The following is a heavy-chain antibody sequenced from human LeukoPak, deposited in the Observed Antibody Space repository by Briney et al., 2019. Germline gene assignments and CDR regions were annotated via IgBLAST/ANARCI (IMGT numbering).Heavy chain of an antibody. CDR3: ARDGIAGAPTYYFDY. CDR1: GFTFSTYA. CDR2: ISSNGGST. V-gene: IGHV3-64*01. J-gene: IGHJ4*02. D-gene: IGHD6-19*01. Sequence: GGSLRLSCAASGFTFSTYAMHWARQAPGKGLEYVSAISSNGGSTYYANSVKGRFTVSRDNSKNTQYLQMGSLRAEDMAVYYCARDGIAGAPTYYFDYWGQGTLVTVSS.